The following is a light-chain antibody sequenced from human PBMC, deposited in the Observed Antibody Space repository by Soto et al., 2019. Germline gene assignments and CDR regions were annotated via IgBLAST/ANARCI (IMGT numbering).Light chain of an antibody. Sequence: DIVMTQSPATLSVSPGGRATLSCRASQSISDTLAWYQQKPGQAPRLLIHGASTRAPGFPARFSGGGSGTDFTLTISSLQSEDFAVYYCQQYDNWPWTFGQGTKVDIK. J-gene: IGKJ1*01. CDR3: QQYDNWPWT. CDR2: GAS. CDR1: QSISDT. V-gene: IGKV3-15*01.